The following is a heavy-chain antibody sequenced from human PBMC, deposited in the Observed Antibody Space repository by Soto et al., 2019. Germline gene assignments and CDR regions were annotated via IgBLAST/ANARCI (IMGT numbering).Heavy chain of an antibody. Sequence: ASVKVSCKASGGTFSSYAISWVRQAPGQGLEWMGGIIPIFGTANYAQKFQGRVTITADESTSTAYMELSSLRSEDTAVYYCACTRSMVRGVINYYFDYWGQGTLVTAPQ. D-gene: IGHD3-10*01. CDR2: IIPIFGTA. J-gene: IGHJ4*02. V-gene: IGHV1-69*13. CDR3: ACTRSMVRGVINYYFDY. CDR1: GGTFSSYA.